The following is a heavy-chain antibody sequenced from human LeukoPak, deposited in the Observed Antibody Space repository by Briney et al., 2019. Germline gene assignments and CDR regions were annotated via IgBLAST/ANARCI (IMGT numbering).Heavy chain of an antibody. D-gene: IGHD5-18*01. CDR2: IWYDGSNK. J-gene: IGHJ4*02. CDR1: GFTFSSYG. V-gene: IGHV3-33*01. Sequence: GGSLRLSCAASGFTFSSYGMHWVRQAPGKGLEWVAVIWYDGSNKYYADSVKGRFTISRDKSKNTPYLQMNSLRAEDTAVYYCARDHTAAFLDYWGQGTLVTVSS. CDR3: ARDHTAAFLDY.